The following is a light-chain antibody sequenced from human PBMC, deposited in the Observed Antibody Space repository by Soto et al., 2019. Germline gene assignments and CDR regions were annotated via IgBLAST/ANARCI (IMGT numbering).Light chain of an antibody. Sequence: QSALTQPASVSGSPGQSITISCTGTSNDVGAYNYVSWYQHHPGKVPKLLIYDVTNRPSGVSDRFSGSKSGNTASLTISGLQDEDEADYYCCSYSRTSPDVFGTGTKVTVL. CDR1: SNDVGAYNY. CDR3: CSYSRTSPDV. J-gene: IGLJ1*01. CDR2: DVT. V-gene: IGLV2-14*03.